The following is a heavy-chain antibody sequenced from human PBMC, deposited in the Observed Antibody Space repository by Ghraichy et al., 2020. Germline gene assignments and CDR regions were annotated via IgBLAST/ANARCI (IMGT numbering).Heavy chain of an antibody. D-gene: IGHD6-13*01. Sequence: SETLSLTCSVSGGSISSYYWSWIRQSPGKGLEWIGFIYYSGSTNYNSSLKSRVTISVDTSKNPFSLKLTSVTAADTAVYYCASWRAAGTRGFDLWGRGTLVTVSS. CDR1: GGSISSYY. CDR3: ASWRAAGTRGFDL. V-gene: IGHV4-59*01. J-gene: IGHJ2*01. CDR2: IYYSGST.